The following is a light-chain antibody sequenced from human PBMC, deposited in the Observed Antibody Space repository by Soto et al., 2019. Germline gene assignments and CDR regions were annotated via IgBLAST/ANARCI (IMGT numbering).Light chain of an antibody. Sequence: DIQMTQSPSTLSGSVGDRVTITCRASQSINTWLALYQQKPGKAPKLLIYKASSLESGVPSRFSGSGSGTEFTLTISSLQPDDFATYYCQQYNSYSRTFGQGTKVDIK. V-gene: IGKV1-5*03. J-gene: IGKJ1*01. CDR2: KAS. CDR1: QSINTW. CDR3: QQYNSYSRT.